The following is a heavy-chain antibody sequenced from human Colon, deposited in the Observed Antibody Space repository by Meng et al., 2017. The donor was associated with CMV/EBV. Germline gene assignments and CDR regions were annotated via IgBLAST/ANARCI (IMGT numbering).Heavy chain of an antibody. Sequence: SVKVSCQGSGDTLKKFAIGWVRLAPGQGPQWLGNYVPLLEEVDSSPKFRNRVTLTADKSVGTTFMELRGLTSADTAVYFCARAGFYEGAAFDVWGPGTKVTVSS. J-gene: IGHJ3*01. CDR1: GDTLKKFA. CDR3: ARAGFYEGAAFDV. CDR2: YVPLLEEV. V-gene: IGHV1-69*04. D-gene: IGHD5/OR15-5a*01.